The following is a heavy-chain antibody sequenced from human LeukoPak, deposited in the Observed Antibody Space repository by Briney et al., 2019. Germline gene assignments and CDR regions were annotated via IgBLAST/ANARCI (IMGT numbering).Heavy chain of an antibody. D-gene: IGHD3-22*01. J-gene: IGHJ5*02. V-gene: IGHV3-23*01. CDR2: ISNDGGGT. CDR3: AKGSSGYFADL. Sequence: GGALRLSCAASGFIFNNYGLIWVRQAPGKGLEWVSAISNDGGGTQYADFVEGRFTISRDNSKNTLFLQMSSLRAEDTALYYCAKGSSGYFADLWGQGTLVTVSS. CDR1: GFIFNNYG.